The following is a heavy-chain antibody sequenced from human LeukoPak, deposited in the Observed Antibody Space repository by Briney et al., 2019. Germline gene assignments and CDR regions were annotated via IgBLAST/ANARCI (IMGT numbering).Heavy chain of an antibody. CDR2: IYPGDSDT. CDR3: ARTDKITIFGYFQH. V-gene: IGHV5-51*01. J-gene: IGHJ1*01. CDR1: GYSFTSYW. D-gene: IGHD3-3*01. Sequence: LGESLQISCKGSGYSFTSYWIGWVRQMPGKGLEWMGIIYPGDSDTRYSPSFQGQVTISADKSISTAYLQWSSLKASDTAMYYCARTDKITIFGYFQHWGQGTLVTVSS.